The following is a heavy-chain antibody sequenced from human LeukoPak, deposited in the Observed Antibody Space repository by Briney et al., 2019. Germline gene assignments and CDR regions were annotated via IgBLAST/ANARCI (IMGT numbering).Heavy chain of an antibody. D-gene: IGHD2-2*02. J-gene: IGHJ5*02. Sequence: ASVKVSCKASGYTFTAYYMHWVRQAPGQGLEWMGWFNTNSGGTKFAQRFQGRVTMTRDTSISTAYMELSGLTSDDTAVYYCARDEYRDEKGWFDPWGQGTLVTVSS. CDR3: ARDEYRDEKGWFDP. V-gene: IGHV1-2*02. CDR2: FNTNSGGT. CDR1: GYTFTAYY.